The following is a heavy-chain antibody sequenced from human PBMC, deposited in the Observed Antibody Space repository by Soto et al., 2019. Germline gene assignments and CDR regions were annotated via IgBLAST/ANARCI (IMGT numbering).Heavy chain of an antibody. Sequence: QVQLVESGGGVVQPGRSLRLSCAASEFTFSSYALHWVRQAPGKGLEWVAVISYDGSNKYYADCVKGRFTISRDNSKNPLYLQMNSLRAGGTAMYYCVRDPDCISTSCYSRYGMDVWGQGTTVTVSS. CDR3: VRDPDCISTSCYSRYGMDV. V-gene: IGHV3-30-3*01. CDR1: EFTFSSYA. J-gene: IGHJ6*02. CDR2: ISYDGSNK. D-gene: IGHD2-2*01.